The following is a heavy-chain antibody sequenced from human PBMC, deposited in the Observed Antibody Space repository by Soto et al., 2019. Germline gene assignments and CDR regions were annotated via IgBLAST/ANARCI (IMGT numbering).Heavy chain of an antibody. D-gene: IGHD3-3*01. Sequence: PSETLSHTCTVSGGSISSYYWSWIRQPPGKGLEWIGYIYYSGSTNYNPSLKSRVTISVDTSKNQFSLKLSSVTAADTAVYYCASHPYDFWSGYYSWGQGTLVTVSS. CDR1: GGSISSYY. CDR3: ASHPYDFWSGYYS. CDR2: IYYSGST. J-gene: IGHJ5*02. V-gene: IGHV4-59*01.